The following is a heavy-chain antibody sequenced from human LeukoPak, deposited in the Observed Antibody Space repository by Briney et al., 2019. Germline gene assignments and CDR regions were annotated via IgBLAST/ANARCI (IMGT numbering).Heavy chain of an antibody. CDR1: GFTFSSYD. J-gene: IGHJ3*02. CDR3: ARGALVATSDGAFDI. CDR2: IGSAGDT. D-gene: IGHD5-12*01. Sequence: GGSLRLSCEASGFTFSSYDMHWVGQAPGKGLEWVSAIGSAGDTYYPGSVMGRFTISRENAKNSLYLQMNSLRAGDTAVYYCARGALVATSDGAFDIWGQGTMVTVSS. V-gene: IGHV3-13*01.